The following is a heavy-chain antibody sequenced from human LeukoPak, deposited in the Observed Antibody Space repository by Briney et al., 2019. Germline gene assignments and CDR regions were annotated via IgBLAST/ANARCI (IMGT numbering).Heavy chain of an antibody. V-gene: IGHV1-24*01. D-gene: IGHD2-2*01. CDR2: FDPEGGET. CDR3: ATAKRGPAPFDY. CDR1: GYTLTELS. J-gene: IGHJ4*02. Sequence: AASVKVSCKVSGYTLTELSMHWVRQAPGKGLEWMGGFDPEGGETIYAQKFQGRVTMTEDTSTDTAYMELSSLRSEDTAVYYCATAKRGPAPFDYWGQGTLVTVSS.